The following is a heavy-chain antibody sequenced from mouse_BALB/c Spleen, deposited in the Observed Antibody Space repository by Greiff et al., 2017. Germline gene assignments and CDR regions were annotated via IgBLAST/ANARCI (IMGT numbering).Heavy chain of an antibody. CDR3: AREGTRFAY. CDR2: IWAGGST. J-gene: IGHJ3*01. CDR1: GFSLTSYG. V-gene: IGHV2-9*02. Sequence: VKLQESGPGLVAPSQSLSITCTVSGFSLTSYGVHWVRQPPGKGLEWLGVIWAGGSTNYNSALMSRLSISKDNSKSQVFLKMNSLQTDDTAMYYCAREGTRFAYWGQGTLVTVSA. D-gene: IGHD3-3*01.